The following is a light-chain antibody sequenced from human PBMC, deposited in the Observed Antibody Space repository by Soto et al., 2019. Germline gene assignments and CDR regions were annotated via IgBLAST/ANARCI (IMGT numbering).Light chain of an antibody. CDR1: SSDVGGYDY. CDR3: SSYTSSITLGV. V-gene: IGLV2-14*01. CDR2: DVS. Sequence: QSALTQPASVSGSPGQSITISCTGTSSDVGGYDYVSWYQQHPGKAPTLMIYDVSNRPSGVSNRFSGSKSGNTASLTISGIQDEDEDDYYCSSYTSSITLGVFGTGTKLTVL. J-gene: IGLJ1*01.